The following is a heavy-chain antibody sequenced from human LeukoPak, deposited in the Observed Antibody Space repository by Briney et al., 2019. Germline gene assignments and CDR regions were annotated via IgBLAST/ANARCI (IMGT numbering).Heavy chain of an antibody. Sequence: GESLKISCKGSGYSFTSYWIGWVRQVPGKGLEWMGIIYPGDSDTRYSPSFQGQVTISADKSISTAYLQWSSLKASDTAMYYCARRYCSSTSCPNWFDPWGQGTLVTVSS. V-gene: IGHV5-51*01. CDR3: ARRYCSSTSCPNWFDP. J-gene: IGHJ5*02. CDR1: GYSFTSYW. CDR2: IYPGDSDT. D-gene: IGHD2-2*01.